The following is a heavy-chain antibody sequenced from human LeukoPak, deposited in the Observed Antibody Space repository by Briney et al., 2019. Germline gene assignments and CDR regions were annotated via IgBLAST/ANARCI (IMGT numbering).Heavy chain of an antibody. CDR3: ARVHCSGGSCYPSRYFQH. CDR2: ISAYNGNT. CDR1: GYTFTSYS. J-gene: IGHJ1*01. D-gene: IGHD2-15*01. V-gene: IGHV1-18*01. Sequence: GASVKVSCKASGYTFTSYSISWVRQAPGQGLEWMGWISAYNGNTNYAQKLQGRVTMTTDTSTSTAYMELRSLRSDDTAVYYCARVHCSGGSCYPSRYFQHWGQGTLVTVSS.